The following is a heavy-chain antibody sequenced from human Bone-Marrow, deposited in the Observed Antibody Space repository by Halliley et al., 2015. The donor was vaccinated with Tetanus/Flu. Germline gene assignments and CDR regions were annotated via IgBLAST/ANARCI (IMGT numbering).Heavy chain of an antibody. CDR1: GFTFSASS. CDR2: IRSKTNNYAT. J-gene: IGHJ6*02. D-gene: IGHD2-15*01. Sequence: SLRLSCAASGFTFSASSMHWVRRASGRGLEWVGRIRSKTNNYATGYAASVKGRFTISRDDSKNTAYLQMNSLKTEDTAMYYCARVGVVVPDNSRPDYYGMDVWGQGTTVTVSS. CDR3: ARVGVVVPDNSRPDYYGMDV. V-gene: IGHV3-73*01.